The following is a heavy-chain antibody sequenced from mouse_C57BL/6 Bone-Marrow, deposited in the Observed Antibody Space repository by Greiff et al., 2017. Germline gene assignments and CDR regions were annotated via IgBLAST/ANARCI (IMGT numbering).Heavy chain of an antibody. CDR2: IYPRSGNT. J-gene: IGHJ4*01. Sequence: QVQLKQSGAELARPGASVKLSCKASGYTFTSYGISWVKQRTGQGLEWIGEIYPRSGNTYYNEKFKGKATLTADKSSSTAYMELRSLTSEDSAVYFCAKSSGIYYAHDYAMDYWGQGTSVTVSS. CDR3: AKSSGIYYAHDYAMDY. V-gene: IGHV1-81*01. D-gene: IGHD2-1*01. CDR1: GYTFTSYG.